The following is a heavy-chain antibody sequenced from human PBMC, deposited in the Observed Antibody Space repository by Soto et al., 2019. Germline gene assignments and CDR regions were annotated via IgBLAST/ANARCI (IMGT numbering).Heavy chain of an antibody. Sequence: SVKVSCKASGYTFTSYGISWVRQAPGQGLEWMGGIIPIFGTANYAQKFQGRITITADKSTNTAYMELRSLRSDDTAVYYCASSPPPTVTMYSRFFDLWGRGTLVTVSS. CDR3: ASSPPPTVTMYSRFFDL. D-gene: IGHD4-17*01. CDR1: GYTFTSYG. CDR2: IIPIFGTA. J-gene: IGHJ2*01. V-gene: IGHV1-69*06.